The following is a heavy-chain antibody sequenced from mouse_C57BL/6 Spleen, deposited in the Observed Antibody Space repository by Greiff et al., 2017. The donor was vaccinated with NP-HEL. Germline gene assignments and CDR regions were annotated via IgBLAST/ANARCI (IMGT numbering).Heavy chain of an antibody. D-gene: IGHD2-2*01. V-gene: IGHV1-81*01. Sequence: ESGAELARPGASVKPSCKASGYTFTSYGISWVKQRTGQGLEWIGDIYPGSGSTNYNEKFKSKATLTVDTSASTACMELSSLTSEDSAVYYCARGGYPSFDYWGQGTTLTFSS. CDR1: GYTFTSYG. CDR2: IYPGSGST. J-gene: IGHJ2*01. CDR3: ARGGYPSFDY.